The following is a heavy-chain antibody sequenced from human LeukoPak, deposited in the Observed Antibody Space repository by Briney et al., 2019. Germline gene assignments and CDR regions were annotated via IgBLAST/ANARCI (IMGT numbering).Heavy chain of an antibody. D-gene: IGHD1-26*01. V-gene: IGHV4-59*08. Sequence: SETLSLTCTVSGGSISSYYWSWIRQPPGEGLEWIGYIYYSGSTNYNPSLKSRVTISVDTSKDQLSLKLSSVTAADTAVYYCARLGHQGFDYWGQGTLVTVSS. J-gene: IGHJ4*02. CDR1: GGSISSYY. CDR3: ARLGHQGFDY. CDR2: IYYSGST.